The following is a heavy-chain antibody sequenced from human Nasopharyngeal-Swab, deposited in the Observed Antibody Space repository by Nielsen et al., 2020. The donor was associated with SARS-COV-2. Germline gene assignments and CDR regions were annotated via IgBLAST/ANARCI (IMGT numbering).Heavy chain of an antibody. CDR2: IYSSGNT. CDR3: ARDRGPGEYFDY. V-gene: IGHV4-59*02. CDR1: GGSVNTYY. D-gene: IGHD3-10*01. Sequence: SEILSLTCTVSGGSVNTYYWSWLRQPPGRGLEWIGYIYSSGNTNYNPTLKSRVTISVDTSKNQFSLKMTSVTAADTAMYYCARDRGPGEYFDYWGQGILVTVSS. J-gene: IGHJ4*02.